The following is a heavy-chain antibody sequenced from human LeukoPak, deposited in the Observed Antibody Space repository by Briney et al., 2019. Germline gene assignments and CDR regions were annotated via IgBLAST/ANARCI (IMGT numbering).Heavy chain of an antibody. CDR3: ATLPVLGFGKFDVFDI. J-gene: IGHJ3*02. V-gene: IGHV3-30*03. D-gene: IGHD3-10*01. CDR2: ISYDGSNK. CDR1: GFTFSSYG. Sequence: GRSLRLSCAASGFTFSSYGMHWVRQAPGKGLEWMAVISYDGSNKYYADSVKGRFTISRDNSNKTLYLQMNSLRAEDTAVYFCATLPVLGFGKFDVFDIWGQGTMVTVSS.